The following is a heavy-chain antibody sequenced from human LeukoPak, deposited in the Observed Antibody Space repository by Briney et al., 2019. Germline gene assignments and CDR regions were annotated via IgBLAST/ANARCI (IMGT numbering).Heavy chain of an antibody. V-gene: IGHV4-34*01. D-gene: IGHD3-22*01. J-gene: IGHJ4*02. Sequence: NSSETLSLTCAVFGGSFSGYYWTWIRQPQGKGLEWIGEINHSGSTNYNPSLKSRVTISVDTSKNQFSLKLSSVTAADTAVYYCARGHRYSYYDTGGYPTYFDYWGQGTLVTVSS. CDR1: GGSFSGYY. CDR2: INHSGST. CDR3: ARGHRYSYYDTGGYPTYFDY.